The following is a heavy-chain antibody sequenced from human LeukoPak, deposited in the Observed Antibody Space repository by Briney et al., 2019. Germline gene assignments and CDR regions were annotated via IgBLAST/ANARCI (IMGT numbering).Heavy chain of an antibody. CDR3: ARVQSGYDFDY. D-gene: IGHD5-12*01. CDR1: GGSISSYY. J-gene: IGHJ4*02. CDR2: IYYSGST. V-gene: IGHV4-59*01. Sequence: SETLSLTCTVSGGSISSYYWSWIRQPPGKGLEWIGYIYYSGSTNYNPSLKSRVTISVDTSKNQFSLKLSSVTAADTAVYYCARVQSGYDFDYWGQGTLVTVSS.